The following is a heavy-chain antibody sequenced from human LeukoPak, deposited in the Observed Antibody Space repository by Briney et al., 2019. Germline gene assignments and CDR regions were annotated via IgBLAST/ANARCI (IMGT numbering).Heavy chain of an antibody. D-gene: IGHD2-15*01. J-gene: IGHJ4*02. CDR1: GYTFTSYD. CDR3: ARVYGCSGGSCYYFDC. V-gene: IGHV1-8*01. Sequence: GASVKVSCKASGYTFTSYDINWVRQATGQGLEWMGWMNPNSGNTGYAQKFQGRVTMTRNTSISTAYMELSSLRSEDTAVYYCARVYGCSGGSCYYFDCWGQGTLVTVSS. CDR2: MNPNSGNT.